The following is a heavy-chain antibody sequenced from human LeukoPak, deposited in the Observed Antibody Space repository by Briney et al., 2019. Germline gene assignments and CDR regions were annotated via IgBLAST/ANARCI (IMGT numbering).Heavy chain of an antibody. J-gene: IGHJ4*02. CDR1: GFTFSGFA. Sequence: GGSLRLSCAASGFTFSGFAMHWVRQAPGKGLEWVAVISYDGSNQYSADSVKGRFTISRDNSKNTLYLQMNSLRAEDTAVYYCASDPFDYWGQGTLVTVSS. CDR2: ISYDGSNQ. V-gene: IGHV3-30-3*01. CDR3: ASDPFDY.